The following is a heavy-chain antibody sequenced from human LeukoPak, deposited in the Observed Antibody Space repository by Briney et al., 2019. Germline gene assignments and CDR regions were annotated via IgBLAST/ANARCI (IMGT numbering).Heavy chain of an antibody. CDR3: AKGSSGWGSFDF. J-gene: IGHJ4*02. V-gene: IGHV3-23*01. CDR1: GFTFSSYA. Sequence: GGSLRLSCAASGFTFSSYAMSWVRQAPGKGLEWVSAISGSGGSTYYADSVKGRFTISRDNSKNTLYLQMYSLRADDTAVYLCAKGSSGWGSFDFWGQGTLVTVSS. CDR2: ISGSGGST. D-gene: IGHD6-19*01.